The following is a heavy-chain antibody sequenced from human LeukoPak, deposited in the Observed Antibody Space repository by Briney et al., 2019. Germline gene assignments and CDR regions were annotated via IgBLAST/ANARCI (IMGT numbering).Heavy chain of an antibody. Sequence: KPGGSLRLSCAASGFTFSSYTMNWVRQAPGKGLEWVSSIRSSGSYIYHADPVQRRFTISRDNAENSLYLQMNSLRAEDTAVYYCARDVQIDYWGQRTLVTVSS. J-gene: IGHJ4*02. D-gene: IGHD1-1*01. CDR2: IRSSGSYI. V-gene: IGHV3-21*01. CDR3: ARDVQIDY. CDR1: GFTFSSYT.